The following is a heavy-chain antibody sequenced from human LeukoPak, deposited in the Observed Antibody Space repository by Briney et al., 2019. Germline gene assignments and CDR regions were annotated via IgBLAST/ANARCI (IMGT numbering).Heavy chain of an antibody. CDR3: ARVKAGGYSYGFDY. J-gene: IGHJ4*02. V-gene: IGHV3-72*01. CDR1: GFTFSDHH. Sequence: GGSLRLSCAASGFTFSDHHMDWVRQAPGKGLEWVGRTRNKANSYTTEYAASVKGRFIISRDDSRNSLYLQMNSLKTEDSAVYYCARVKAGGYSYGFDYWGRGILVTVSS. CDR2: TRNKANSYTT. D-gene: IGHD5-18*01.